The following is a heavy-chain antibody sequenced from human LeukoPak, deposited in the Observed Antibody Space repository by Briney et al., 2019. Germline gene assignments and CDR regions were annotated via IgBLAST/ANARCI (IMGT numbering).Heavy chain of an antibody. J-gene: IGHJ6*03. V-gene: IGHV4-34*01. D-gene: IGHD2-2*01. CDR2: INHSGST. Sequence: SETLSLTCAVYVGSFSGYYWSWIRQPPGKGLEWIGEINHSGSTNYNPSLKSRVTISVDTSKNQFSLKLSSVTAADTAVYYCASVSRYCSSTSCLYRGKYYYYYMDVWGKGTTVTVSS. CDR3: ASVSRYCSSTSCLYRGKYYYYYMDV. CDR1: VGSFSGYY.